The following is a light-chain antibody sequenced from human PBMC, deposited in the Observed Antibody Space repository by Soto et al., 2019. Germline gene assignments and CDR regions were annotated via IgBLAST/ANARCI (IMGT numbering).Light chain of an antibody. CDR1: QTISSW. J-gene: IGKJ1*01. CDR2: KAS. CDR3: QHYNSYSEA. Sequence: IQMTQPPSNLSGPVGDTVTITCRASQTISSWLAWYQQKPGKAPKLLIYKASTLKSGVPSRFSGSGSGTEFTLTISSLQPDDFATYYYQHYNSYSEAFGQGTKVDI. V-gene: IGKV1-5*03.